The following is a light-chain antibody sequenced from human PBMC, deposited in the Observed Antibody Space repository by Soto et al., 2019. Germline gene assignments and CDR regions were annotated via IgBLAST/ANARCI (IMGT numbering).Light chain of an antibody. J-gene: IGLJ3*02. CDR3: SAYGGSNNFV. Sequence: QSALTRPPSASGSPEHSVTISCTGTTTNVGRYDDVSCYQHHPGKAPKLMIFEVNKRPSVVPDRFSGSKSGNTASLTVSGLQAEDEADYYCSAYGGSNNFVFCGGTKLTVL. V-gene: IGLV2-8*01. CDR2: EVN. CDR1: TTNVGRYDD.